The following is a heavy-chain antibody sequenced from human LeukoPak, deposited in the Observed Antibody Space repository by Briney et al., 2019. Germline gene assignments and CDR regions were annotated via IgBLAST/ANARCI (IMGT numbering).Heavy chain of an antibody. CDR2: IKQGGSEK. CDR3: AWYSRSSEAY. D-gene: IGHD6-6*01. J-gene: IGHJ4*02. Sequence: GGSLRLSCAASGFTFSTSWMSWVRLALGRGLEWVANIKQGGSEKNYVDSVKGRFTISRDNAKDLLYLQMNSLRVEDTAMYYCAWYSRSSEAYWGQGTLVTVSS. V-gene: IGHV3-7*01. CDR1: GFTFSTSW.